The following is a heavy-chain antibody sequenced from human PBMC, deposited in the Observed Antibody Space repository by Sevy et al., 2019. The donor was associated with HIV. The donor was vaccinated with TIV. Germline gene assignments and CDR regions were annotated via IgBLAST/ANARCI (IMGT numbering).Heavy chain of an antibody. J-gene: IGHJ4*02. CDR1: GFTFDDYA. Sequence: GGSLRLSCAASGFTFDDYAMHWVRQAPGKGLEWVSRIDWDGGSTYYADSVKGRFTIPRDNSKNSLYLQMNSLRAEDTAFYYCAKGSGGSGSYYDSWGQGTLVTVSS. CDR2: IDWDGGST. CDR3: AKGSGGSGSYYDS. V-gene: IGHV3-43D*04. D-gene: IGHD3-10*01.